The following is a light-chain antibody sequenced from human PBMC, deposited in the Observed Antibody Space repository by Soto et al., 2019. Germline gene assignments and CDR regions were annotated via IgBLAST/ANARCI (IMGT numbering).Light chain of an antibody. CDR2: LNSDGSH. CDR3: QPWGSGIRVV. V-gene: IGLV4-69*01. CDR1: SGHSSYA. J-gene: IGLJ2*01. Sequence: QLVLTQSPSASASLGASVKVTCTLSSGHSSYAIAWHQQQPEKGPRYLMKLNSDGSHSKGDGIPDRFSGSSSGAERYHTISSLQSEDEAAYSCQPWGSGIRVVFGGGTQLTVL.